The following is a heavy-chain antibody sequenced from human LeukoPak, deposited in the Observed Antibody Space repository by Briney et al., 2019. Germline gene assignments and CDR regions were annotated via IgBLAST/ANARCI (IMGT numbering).Heavy chain of an antibody. V-gene: IGHV3-30*18. J-gene: IGHJ6*02. CDR2: ISYDGSNK. CDR3: AKDLLGGDSGSYYEVGELGMDV. D-gene: IGHD1-26*01. Sequence: GRSLRLSCAVSGFTFSSYGMHWVRQAPGKGLEWVAVISYDGSNKYYADSVKGRFTISRDKSKNTLYLQMNSLRAGDTAVYYCAKDLLGGDSGSYYEVGELGMDVWGQGTTVTVSS. CDR1: GFTFSSYG.